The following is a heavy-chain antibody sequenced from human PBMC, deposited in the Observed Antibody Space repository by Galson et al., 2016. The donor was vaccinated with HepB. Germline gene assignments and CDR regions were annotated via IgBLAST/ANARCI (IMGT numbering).Heavy chain of an antibody. CDR3: ARYAGVGATPGRFDY. D-gene: IGHD1-26*01. J-gene: IGHJ4*02. CDR1: GDSVSSRSYY. Sequence: SETLSLTCTVTGDSVSSRSYYWTWIRQPPGRELEYIGLVYYNGRTYYRPSLKSRLTISIDTSRNPVSLELQSVTAADTAVYYCARYAGVGATPGRFDYWGRGTLVTVSA. CDR2: VYYNGRT. V-gene: IGHV4-61*01.